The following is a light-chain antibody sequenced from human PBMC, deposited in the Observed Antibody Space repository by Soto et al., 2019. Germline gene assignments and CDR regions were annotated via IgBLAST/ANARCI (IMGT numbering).Light chain of an antibody. Sequence: DIQMTQSPSSLSASVGDRVTITCRASQSISSYLNWYQQKLGKAPKLLIYTASNLQSGVPSRFSGSGSGTDFTLTINSLQPEDVATYYCQQSYSSPQTFGQGTKVEIK. CDR1: QSISSY. CDR2: TAS. J-gene: IGKJ1*01. CDR3: QQSYSSPQT. V-gene: IGKV1-39*01.